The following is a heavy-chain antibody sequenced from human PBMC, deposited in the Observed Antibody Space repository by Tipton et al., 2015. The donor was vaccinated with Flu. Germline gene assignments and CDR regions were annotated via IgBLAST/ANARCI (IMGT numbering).Heavy chain of an antibody. V-gene: IGHV3-23*01. Sequence: SLRLSCAVSGFTFSRYGVSWVRQAPGKGLEWVSGFSAAGGTTYFADSVKGRFTISRDNYKNTLYLQMNSLRADDTAVYYCAKVIPERVAGLDLWGQGTLVIASS. CDR2: FSAAGGTT. D-gene: IGHD6-19*01. J-gene: IGHJ5*02. CDR3: AKVIPERVAGLDL. CDR1: GFTFSRYG.